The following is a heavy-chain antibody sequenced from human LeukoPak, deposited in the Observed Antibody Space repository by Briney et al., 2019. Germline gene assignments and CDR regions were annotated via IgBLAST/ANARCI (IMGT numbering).Heavy chain of an antibody. CDR1: GFTFSSYE. V-gene: IGHV3-48*03. Sequence: PGGSLRLSCAASGFTFSSYEMNWVRQAPGKGLEWASYISSSGSTIYYADSVKGRFTISRDNAKNSLYLQMNSLRAEDTAVYYCARRLAVAPIDFDYWGQGTLVTVSS. J-gene: IGHJ4*02. D-gene: IGHD6-19*01. CDR3: ARRLAVAPIDFDY. CDR2: ISSSGSTI.